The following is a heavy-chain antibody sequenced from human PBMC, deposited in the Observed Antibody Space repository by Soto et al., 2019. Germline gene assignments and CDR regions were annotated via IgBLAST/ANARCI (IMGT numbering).Heavy chain of an antibody. Sequence: SETLSLTCAVYGGSFSGYYWSWIRQPPGKGLEWIGEINHGGSTNYNPSLKSRVTTSADTSKKQVSLKVSSVTAADTAVYFCVRIRYQLPSSVLWLDPWGQGTPVTVSS. CDR2: INHGGST. V-gene: IGHV4-34*01. J-gene: IGHJ5*02. D-gene: IGHD3-16*01. CDR3: VRIRYQLPSSVLWLDP. CDR1: GGSFSGYY.